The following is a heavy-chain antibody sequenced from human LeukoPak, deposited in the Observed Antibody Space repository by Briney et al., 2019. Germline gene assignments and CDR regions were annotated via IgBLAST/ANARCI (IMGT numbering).Heavy chain of an antibody. CDR2: ISHDGNKK. CDR1: GFTFSTYG. D-gene: IGHD5-18*01. CDR3: AKRDRRGGGDTAMIADY. J-gene: IGHJ4*02. Sequence: PGGSLRLSCAASGFTFSTYGMHWVRQAPGKGLEWVALISHDGNKKLYADSLEGRFTISRDNSKNTLFPDINSLRDEDTAVYYCAKRDRRGGGDTAMIADYWGQGTLVTVPS. V-gene: IGHV3-30*18.